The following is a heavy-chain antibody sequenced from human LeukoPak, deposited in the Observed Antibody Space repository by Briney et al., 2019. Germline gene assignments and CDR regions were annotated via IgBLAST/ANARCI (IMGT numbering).Heavy chain of an antibody. CDR2: IYYSET. J-gene: IGHJ5*02. CDR3: ARRRNWLDP. CDR1: GFTFDDYA. V-gene: IGHV4-59*08. Sequence: PGGSLRLSCATSGFTFDDYAMHWVRQPPGKGLEWIGYIYYSETNYNPSLKSRVNISLDPSKNQLSLKLTSVTAADTAVYYCARRRNWLDPWGQGTLVTVSS.